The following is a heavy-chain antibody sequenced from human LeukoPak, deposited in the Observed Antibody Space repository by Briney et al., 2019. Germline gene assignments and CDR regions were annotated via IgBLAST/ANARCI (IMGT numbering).Heavy chain of an antibody. D-gene: IGHD4-17*01. V-gene: IGHV1-3*01. CDR2: INAGNGNT. CDR1: GYTFTSYA. J-gene: IGHJ4*02. Sequence: VASVKVSCKASGYTFTSYAIHWVRRASGQRLEWMGWINAGNGNTKYSQRFQGRVSITRDTSASTADMELSSLRSEDTAVYYCAREGRYGDYAGYWGQGTLVTVSS. CDR3: AREGRYGDYAGY.